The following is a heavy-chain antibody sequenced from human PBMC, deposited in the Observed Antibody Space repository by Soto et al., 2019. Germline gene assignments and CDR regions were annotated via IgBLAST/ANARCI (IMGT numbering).Heavy chain of an antibody. Sequence: QLQLQESGSGLVKPSQTLSLTCAVSGGSISSGGYSWSWIRQPPGKGLEWIGYIYHSGSTYYNPSLKSRXXIXVAXSKNQFSLKLSSVTAADTAVYYCASSPNYYYGMDVWGQGTTVTVSS. CDR2: IYHSGST. CDR1: GGSISSGGYS. J-gene: IGHJ6*02. CDR3: ASSPNYYYGMDV. V-gene: IGHV4-30-2*01.